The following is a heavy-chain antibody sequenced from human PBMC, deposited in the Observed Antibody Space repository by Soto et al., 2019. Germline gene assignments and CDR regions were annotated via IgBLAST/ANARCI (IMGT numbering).Heavy chain of an antibody. V-gene: IGHV4-39*01. CDR3: QSIGCSGGSCHEVFDY. CDR1: AGSISSRSYY. J-gene: IGHJ4*02. CDR2: IYYSGST. D-gene: IGHD2-15*01. Sequence: SETLSLTWTVSAGSISSRSYYWGWIRQPPGKGLEWIGSIYYSGSTYYNPSLRSRVTISVDTSNNQFSLKLGSVAAADTAVYYCQSIGCSGGSCHEVFDYWGQGTLVTVS.